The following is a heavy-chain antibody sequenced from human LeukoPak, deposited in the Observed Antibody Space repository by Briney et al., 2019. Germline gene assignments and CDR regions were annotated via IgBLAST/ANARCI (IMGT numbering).Heavy chain of an antibody. CDR3: ARDKPGYCSGGSCYAQDLFDY. D-gene: IGHD2-15*01. Sequence: GGSLRLSCAAPGFTFSDYYMSWIRQAPGKGLEWVSYISSSGSTIYYADSVKGRFTISGDNAKNSLYLQMNSLRAEDTAVYYCARDKPGYCSGGSCYAQDLFDYWGQGTLVTVSS. CDR2: ISSSGSTI. CDR1: GFTFSDYY. J-gene: IGHJ4*02. V-gene: IGHV3-11*01.